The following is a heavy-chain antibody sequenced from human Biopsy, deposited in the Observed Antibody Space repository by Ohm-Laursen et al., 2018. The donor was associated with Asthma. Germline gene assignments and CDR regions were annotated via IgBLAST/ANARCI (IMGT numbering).Heavy chain of an antibody. CDR1: GDSINSGGFP. CDR2: LFFSGAT. Sequence: TLSLTCAVSGDSINSGGFPWEWIRQPPRKGLEGVAHLFFSGATPSNPSLKSRVTISVDRSKRQFSLKVNSVTAADTAVYYCARMNTMIQAANYYSYAMDVWGQGTTVTVSS. D-gene: IGHD3-22*01. CDR3: ARMNTMIQAANYYSYAMDV. V-gene: IGHV4-30-2*01. J-gene: IGHJ6*02.